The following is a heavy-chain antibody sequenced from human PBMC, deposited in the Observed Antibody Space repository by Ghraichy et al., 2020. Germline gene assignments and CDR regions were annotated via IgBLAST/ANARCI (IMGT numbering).Heavy chain of an antibody. CDR2: VYTGGNT. D-gene: IGHD2/OR15-2a*01. J-gene: IGHJ4*02. CDR3: ARLIEYRYFDS. V-gene: IGHV4-4*09. Sequence: SQTLSLTCTVSGSSISHYYWSWIRQAPGKGLEWIGSVYTGGNTNYNPSLRSRLNMSVETSKSQVSLHLSSVTAADTAVYYCARLIEYRYFDSWGQGILATVAS. CDR1: GSSISHYY.